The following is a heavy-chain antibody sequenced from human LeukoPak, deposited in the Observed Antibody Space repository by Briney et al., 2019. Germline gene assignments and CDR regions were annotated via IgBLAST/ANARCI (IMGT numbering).Heavy chain of an antibody. Sequence: SGGSLRLSCAASGFTFSSYAMSWVRQAPGKGLEWVSAISGSGGSTYYADSVKGRFTISRDNSKNTLYLQMNSLRAEDTAVYYCACPWILLWFGESNFDYWGQGTLVTVSS. CDR1: GFTFSSYA. J-gene: IGHJ4*02. CDR2: ISGSGGST. D-gene: IGHD3-10*01. V-gene: IGHV3-23*01. CDR3: ACPWILLWFGESNFDY.